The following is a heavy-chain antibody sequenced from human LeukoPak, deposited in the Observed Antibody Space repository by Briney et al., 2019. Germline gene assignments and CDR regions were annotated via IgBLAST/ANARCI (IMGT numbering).Heavy chain of an antibody. V-gene: IGHV1-69*13. CDR2: FIPTFALA. CDR3: AKTPALISAYFHS. CDR1: GGAFTKFA. J-gene: IGHJ4*02. Sequence: GASVKVSCKASGGAFTKFAINWVRQAPGQGLEWLGGFIPTFALASYAAKFHGRLSITADVSAATSYMELHSLTSDDTAVYFCAKTPALISAYFHSWGQGTLVTVSS.